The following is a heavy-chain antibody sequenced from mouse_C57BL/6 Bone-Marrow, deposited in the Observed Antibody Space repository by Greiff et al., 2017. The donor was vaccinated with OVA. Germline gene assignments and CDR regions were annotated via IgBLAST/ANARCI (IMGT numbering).Heavy chain of an antibody. CDR1: GYTFTSYW. J-gene: IGHJ1*03. Sequence: QVHVKQPGAELVKPGASVKMSCKASGYTFTSYWITWVKQRPGQGLEWIGDIYPGSGSTNYNEKFKSKATLTVDTSSSTAYMQLSSLTSEDSAVYYCARERLTTVVATRYFDVWGTGTTVTVSS. CDR3: ARERLTTVVATRYFDV. CDR2: IYPGSGST. D-gene: IGHD1-1*01. V-gene: IGHV1-55*01.